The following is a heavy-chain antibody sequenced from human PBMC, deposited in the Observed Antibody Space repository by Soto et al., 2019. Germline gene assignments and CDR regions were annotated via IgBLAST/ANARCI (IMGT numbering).Heavy chain of an antibody. CDR3: ARDLVVPAANDYYYGMDV. CDR2: IYSGGST. J-gene: IGHJ6*02. Sequence: EVQLVESGGGLIQPGGSLRLSCAASGFTVSSNYMSWVRQAPGKGLEWVSVIYSGGSTYYADSVKGRFTISRDNSKNTVYLQMNSLRAEDTAVYYCARDLVVPAANDYYYGMDVWGQGTTVTVSS. D-gene: IGHD2-2*01. V-gene: IGHV3-53*01. CDR1: GFTVSSNY.